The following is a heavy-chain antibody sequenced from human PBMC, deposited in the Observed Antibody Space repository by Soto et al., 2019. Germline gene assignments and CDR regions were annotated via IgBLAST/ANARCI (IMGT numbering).Heavy chain of an antibody. Sequence: EVQLVESGGGLVKPGGSLRLSCAASGFTFSNAWMNWVRQAPGKGLEWVGRIKSKTDGGTTDYAAPVKGRFTISRDDSKNTLYLQMNSLKNEDTAVYYCTTDPSRGRYDFWSGYYTSYYYYGMDVWGQGTTVTVSS. CDR3: TTDPSRGRYDFWSGYYTSYYYYGMDV. V-gene: IGHV3-15*07. J-gene: IGHJ6*02. CDR1: GFTFSNAW. D-gene: IGHD3-3*01. CDR2: IKSKTDGGTT.